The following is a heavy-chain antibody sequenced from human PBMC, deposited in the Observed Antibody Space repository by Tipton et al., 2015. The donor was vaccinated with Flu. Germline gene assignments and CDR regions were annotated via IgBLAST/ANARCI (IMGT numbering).Heavy chain of an antibody. CDR3: AGDWVGTTTGWFDP. Sequence: TLSLTCLVSGDSIRSDYYWGWIRQPPGKGLEWIGHISRGGSAYYNSSLQSRVTISVDTSNSHFSLKLSSVTAADTAVYYCAGDWVGTTTGWFDPWGQGTLVTVSS. J-gene: IGHJ5*02. CDR1: GDSIRSDYY. CDR2: ISRGGSA. D-gene: IGHD1-26*01. V-gene: IGHV4-38-2*02.